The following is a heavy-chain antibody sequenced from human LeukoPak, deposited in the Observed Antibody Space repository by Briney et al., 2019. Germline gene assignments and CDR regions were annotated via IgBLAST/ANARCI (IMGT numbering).Heavy chain of an antibody. Sequence: PGGSLRLSCAASGFTFSSYAMHWVRQAPGKGLDWVAVISYHGRDQFYADSVKGRFTISRDSSKDTLYLQMNSLRTEDTAVYYCVRQDCSGGSCYLDYWGQGTLVTVSS. V-gene: IGHV3-30*04. CDR3: VRQDCSGGSCYLDY. J-gene: IGHJ4*02. D-gene: IGHD2-15*01. CDR2: ISYHGRDQ. CDR1: GFTFSSYA.